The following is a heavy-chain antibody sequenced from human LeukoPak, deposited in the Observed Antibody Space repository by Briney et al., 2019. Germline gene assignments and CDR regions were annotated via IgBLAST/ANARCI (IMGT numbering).Heavy chain of an antibody. CDR1: GYLIGSGYY. D-gene: IGHD4-17*01. Sequence: SETLSLTCTVSGYLIGSGYYWGWIRQPPGKGLEWIASIDHSGSTYYNPSLQSRITISVDTSKNQFSLKLSSVTAEDTAVYYCATWVTTFLSWGQGTLVTVSS. J-gene: IGHJ4*02. CDR3: ATWVTTFLS. CDR2: IDHSGST. V-gene: IGHV4-38-2*02.